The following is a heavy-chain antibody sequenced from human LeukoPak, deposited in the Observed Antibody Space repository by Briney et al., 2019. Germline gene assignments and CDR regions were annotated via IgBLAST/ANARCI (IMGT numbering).Heavy chain of an antibody. CDR3: ASRGYDIPDYYHYGMDV. Sequence: SETLSLTCAVYGGSFSGYYWSWIRQPPGKGLEWIGEINHSGSTNYNPSLKSRVTIPVDTSKNQFSLKLSSVTAADTAVYYCASRGYDIPDYYHYGMDVWGKGTTVTVSS. J-gene: IGHJ6*04. V-gene: IGHV4-34*01. CDR1: GGSFSGYY. CDR2: INHSGST. D-gene: IGHD3-9*01.